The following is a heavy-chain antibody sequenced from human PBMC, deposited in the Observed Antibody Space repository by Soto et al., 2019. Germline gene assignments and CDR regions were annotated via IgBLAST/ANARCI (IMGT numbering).Heavy chain of an antibody. CDR1: GFTFSSYA. J-gene: IGHJ4*02. Sequence: GGSLRLSCAASGFTFSSYAMHWVRQAPGKGLEWVAVISYDGSNKYYADSVKGRFTISRDNSKNTLYLQMNSLRAEDTAVYYCARDHGKLRYFDWPNNWGQGTLVTVSS. CDR2: ISYDGSNK. CDR3: ARDHGKLRYFDWPNN. V-gene: IGHV3-30-3*01. D-gene: IGHD3-9*01.